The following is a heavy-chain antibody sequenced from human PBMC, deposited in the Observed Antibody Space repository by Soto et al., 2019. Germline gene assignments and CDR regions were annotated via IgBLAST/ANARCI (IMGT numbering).Heavy chain of an antibody. CDR2: IKQDGSEK. Sequence: EVQLVESGGGLVQPGGSLRLSCAASGFTFSSYWMSWVRQAPGKGLEWVANIKQDGSEKYYVDSVKGRFTISRDNAKNSLYLQMNSLGAEDTAVYYCARVLLRYREDAFDIWGQGTMVTVSS. CDR3: ARVLLRYREDAFDI. D-gene: IGHD3-9*01. V-gene: IGHV3-7*01. CDR1: GFTFSSYW. J-gene: IGHJ3*02.